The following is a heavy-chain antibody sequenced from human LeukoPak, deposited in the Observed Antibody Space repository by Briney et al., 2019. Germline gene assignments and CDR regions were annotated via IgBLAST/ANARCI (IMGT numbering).Heavy chain of an antibody. CDR2: ISSNGGTT. J-gene: IGHJ4*02. CDR3: AGAPYNGSYSDY. Sequence: GGSLRLSCAASVFTFSSYAIHCVRQAPGKGLEYGSAISSNGGTTFYVDSVEGRFTISRDNAKNTLYLQMGSLRAEDMAVYYCAGAPYNGSYSDYWGQGTLVTVSS. V-gene: IGHV3-64*02. CDR1: VFTFSSYA. D-gene: IGHD2-8*01.